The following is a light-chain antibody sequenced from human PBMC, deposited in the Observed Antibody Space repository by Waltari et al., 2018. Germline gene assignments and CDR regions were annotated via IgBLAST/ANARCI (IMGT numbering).Light chain of an antibody. J-gene: IGKJ4*01. Sequence: DIQMTQSPSTLSASVGDRVTITCRASQGISNWLAWYQQKPGKAPKLLIYKASTLESGVPSRFSGSGSGTEFTRTISSLQPDDFATYYCQQYNSYSLLTFGGGTKVEIK. V-gene: IGKV1-5*03. CDR1: QGISNW. CDR2: KAS. CDR3: QQYNSYSLLT.